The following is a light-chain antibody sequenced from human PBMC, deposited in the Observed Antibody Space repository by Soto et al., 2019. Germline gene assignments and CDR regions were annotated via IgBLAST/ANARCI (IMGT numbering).Light chain of an antibody. Sequence: DIQMTQSPSSLSASVGDRVTITCQASHDITSYLNWYQHKPGKAPKLLIYDASIFEAGVPSRFIGSGSGRDITFTISSLPPADVAPYYCQNCDYLPIFAPGTIVDFK. CDR2: DAS. V-gene: IGKV1-33*01. J-gene: IGKJ3*01. CDR1: HDITSY. CDR3: QNCDYLPI.